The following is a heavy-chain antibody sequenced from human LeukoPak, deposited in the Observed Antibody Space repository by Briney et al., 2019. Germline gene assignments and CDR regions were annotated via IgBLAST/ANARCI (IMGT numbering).Heavy chain of an antibody. CDR2: IYYSGST. D-gene: IGHD3-10*01. Sequence: KPSETLSLTCTVSGGSISSYYWSWIRQPPGKGLEWIGYIYYSGSTNYNPSLKSRVTISVDTSKNQFSLKLSSVTAADTAVYYCARSDYSGSGTYTEFDAFDIWGQGPMVTVSS. J-gene: IGHJ3*02. CDR1: GGSISSYY. V-gene: IGHV4-59*01. CDR3: ARSDYSGSGTYTEFDAFDI.